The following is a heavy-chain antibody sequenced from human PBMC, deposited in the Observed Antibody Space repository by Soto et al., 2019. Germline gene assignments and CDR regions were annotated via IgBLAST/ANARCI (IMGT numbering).Heavy chain of an antibody. CDR2: ISSSSSTT. J-gene: IGHJ6*02. Sequence: GSLRLSCAASGFTFSDYALNWVRQAPGKGLEWISYISSSSSTTYFADSLKGRFTISRDNAKNSLYLQMKSLRDEDTAVYYCARLRITIFVVVMSRTAYGMDVWGQGTMVTVSS. V-gene: IGHV3-48*02. D-gene: IGHD3-22*01. CDR1: GFTFSDYA. CDR3: ARLRITIFVVVMSRTAYGMDV.